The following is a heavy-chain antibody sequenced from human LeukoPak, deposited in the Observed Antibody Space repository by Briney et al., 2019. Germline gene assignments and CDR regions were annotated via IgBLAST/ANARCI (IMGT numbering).Heavy chain of an antibody. Sequence: ASVKVSCKASGYTFTGYGISWVRQAPGQGLEWMGWISAYSGNTNYAQKLQGRVTMTTDTSTSTAYMELRSLRSDDTAVYYCARDGDYDSSGYPDYWGQGTLVTVSS. V-gene: IGHV1-18*01. CDR2: ISAYSGNT. CDR3: ARDGDYDSSGYPDY. CDR1: GYTFTGYG. D-gene: IGHD3-22*01. J-gene: IGHJ4*02.